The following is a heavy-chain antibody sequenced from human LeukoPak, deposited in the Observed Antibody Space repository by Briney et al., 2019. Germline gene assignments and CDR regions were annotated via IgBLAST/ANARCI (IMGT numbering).Heavy chain of an antibody. D-gene: IGHD6-19*01. CDR2: ISGSGGST. CDR3: AKTGLYSSGWDYFDY. CDR1: GFTFSSYA. V-gene: IGHV3-23*01. J-gene: IGHJ4*02. Sequence: PGGSLRLSCAASGFTFSSYAMSWVRQAPGKGLEWVSAISGSGGSTYYADSVKGRFTISRDNSKNTLYLQMNSLRAEDTAVYYCAKTGLYSSGWDYFDYWGQGTLVTVSS.